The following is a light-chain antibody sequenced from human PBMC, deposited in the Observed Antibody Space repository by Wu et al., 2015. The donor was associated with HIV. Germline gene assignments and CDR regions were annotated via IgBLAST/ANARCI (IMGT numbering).Light chain of an antibody. CDR2: SAS. CDR1: QSVSSSY. Sequence: EIVLTQSPGTLSLSPGERATLSCRASQSVSSSYLAWYQHRAGQAPRLLIYSASIRATGIPARFSGSGSGTDFTLTISSLQSEDFAVYYCQQYNNWPTFGQGTKVEIK. J-gene: IGKJ1*01. V-gene: IGKV3D-15*01. CDR3: QQYNNWPT.